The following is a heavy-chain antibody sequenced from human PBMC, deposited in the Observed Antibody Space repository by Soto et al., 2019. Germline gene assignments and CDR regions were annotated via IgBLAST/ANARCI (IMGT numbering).Heavy chain of an antibody. CDR1: GFTFSSYA. J-gene: IGHJ4*02. V-gene: IGHV3-23*01. CDR3: AKDVGETYGFDY. Sequence: EVQLLESGGGWVQPGGSLRLSCAASGFTFSSYAMSWVRQAPGKGLEWVSTLSSSGGSTYYADSVKGRFPISRDNSKNTLYLQMNSLRAEDTAVYYCAKDVGETYGFDYWGQGTLVTVSS. D-gene: IGHD4-17*01. CDR2: LSSSGGST.